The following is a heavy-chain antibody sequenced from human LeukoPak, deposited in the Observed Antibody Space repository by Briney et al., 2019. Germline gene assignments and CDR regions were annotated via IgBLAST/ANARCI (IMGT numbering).Heavy chain of an antibody. J-gene: IGHJ4*02. CDR1: GFTFSSYG. CDR3: AKLAAATEY. CDR2: IGPSGSNT. V-gene: IGHV3-23*01. D-gene: IGHD2-15*01. Sequence: GGSLRLSCAASGFTFSSYGLNWVRQAPGRGLEWVSAIGPSGSNTYYADSVKGRFTISRDNSRNTLYLQMNSLRAEDTAVYYCAKLAAATEYWGQGTLVTVSS.